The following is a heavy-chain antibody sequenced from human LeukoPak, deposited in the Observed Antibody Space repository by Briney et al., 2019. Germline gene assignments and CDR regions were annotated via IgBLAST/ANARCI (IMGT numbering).Heavy chain of an antibody. J-gene: IGHJ5*02. Sequence: SETLSLTCTVSGDSISSFYWSWIRQPPGKGLEWIGYIYYSGNTNYNPSLKSRVTISLDTSKNHFSLKLSSVTAADTAVYYCARTTDLDRGWFDPWGQGTLVSVSS. CDR3: ARTTDLDRGWFDP. CDR1: GDSISSFY. V-gene: IGHV4-59*01. CDR2: IYYSGNT. D-gene: IGHD1-1*01.